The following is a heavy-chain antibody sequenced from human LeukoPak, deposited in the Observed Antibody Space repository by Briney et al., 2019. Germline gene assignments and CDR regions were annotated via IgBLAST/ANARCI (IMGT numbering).Heavy chain of an antibody. D-gene: IGHD5-18*01. CDR2: IGTAGDT. CDR1: GFTFSSYD. J-gene: IGHJ4*02. V-gene: IGHV3-13*01. CDR3: ARATVDTAMGVFDY. Sequence: GGSLRLSCAASGFTFSSYDMHWVRHATGKGLEWVSAIGTAGDTYYPGSVKGRFTISRENAKNSLYLQMNSLRAGDTAVCYCARATVDTAMGVFDYWGQGTLVTVSS.